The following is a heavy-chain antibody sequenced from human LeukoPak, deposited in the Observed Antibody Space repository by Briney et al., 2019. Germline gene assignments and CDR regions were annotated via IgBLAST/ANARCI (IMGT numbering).Heavy chain of an antibody. V-gene: IGHV4-39*01. Sequence: PSETLSLTCTVSGGSMSSNNYYWGWTRQPPGKGLEWIGSISYSGIAYYNPSLKSRVTISVDTSKNQVSLRMSSVTAADTAMYYCVKRKAAAVWADWYFDLWGRGTLVTVSS. CDR3: VKRKAAAVWADWYFDL. J-gene: IGHJ2*01. D-gene: IGHD6-13*01. CDR2: ISYSGIA. CDR1: GGSMSSNNYY.